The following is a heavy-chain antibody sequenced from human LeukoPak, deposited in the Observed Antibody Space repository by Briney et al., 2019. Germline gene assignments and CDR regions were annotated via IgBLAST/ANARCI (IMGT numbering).Heavy chain of an antibody. J-gene: IGHJ4*02. D-gene: IGHD2-15*01. V-gene: IGHV3-30-3*01. CDR1: GFTFSSYA. CDR2: ISYDGSNK. CDR3: AKAVALRGYFDY. Sequence: PGGSLRLSCAASGFTFSSYAMHWVRQAPGKGLEWVAVISYDGSNKYYADSVKGRFTISRDNSKNTLYLQMNSLRAEDTAVYYCAKAVALRGYFDYWGQGTLVTVSS.